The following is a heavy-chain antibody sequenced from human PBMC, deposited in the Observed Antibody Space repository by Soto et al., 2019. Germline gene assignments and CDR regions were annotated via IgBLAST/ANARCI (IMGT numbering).Heavy chain of an antibody. Sequence: PGGSLRLSCAASGFTFSSYWMSWVRQAPGKGLEWVANIKEVGGEKYYVDSVKGRVTISRDNAKNSLYLQMNSLRAEGTAVYYCARDSVRGYYDSSGYSTALDSWGQGTLVTASS. CDR2: IKEVGGEK. V-gene: IGHV3-7*01. CDR3: ARDSVRGYYDSSGYSTALDS. D-gene: IGHD3-22*01. J-gene: IGHJ4*02. CDR1: GFTFSSYW.